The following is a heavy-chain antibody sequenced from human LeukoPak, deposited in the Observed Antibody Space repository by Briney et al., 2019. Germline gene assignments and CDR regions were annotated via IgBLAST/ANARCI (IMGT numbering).Heavy chain of an antibody. CDR3: ARDGSPYSSGWTDY. D-gene: IGHD6-19*01. CDR1: GGSISSYY. Sequence: PSETLSLTCTVSGGSISSYYWSWIRQPAGKGLEWIGRIYISGTTNYNPSLKSRVTISVDKSKNQFSLKLNSVTAADTAVYYCARDGSPYSSGWTDYWGQGTLVTVSS. J-gene: IGHJ4*02. V-gene: IGHV4-4*07. CDR2: IYISGTT.